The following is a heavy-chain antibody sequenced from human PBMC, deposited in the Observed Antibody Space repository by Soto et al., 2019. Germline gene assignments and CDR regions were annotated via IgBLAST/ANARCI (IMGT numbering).Heavy chain of an antibody. V-gene: IGHV4-4*07. D-gene: IGHD3-3*01. CDR1: GGTISGYY. CDR2: IYSSGNT. CDR3: ARGQRFSDWFDP. J-gene: IGHJ5*02. Sequence: QVHLQESGPGLVKPSETLSLTCSVSGGTISGYYWTWIRQPAGKGLEWIGRIYSSGNTKYNPSLQSRVTMSLDTSNNQFSLRLTSVTAADTAVYYCARGQRFSDWFDPWGQVTLVTVSS.